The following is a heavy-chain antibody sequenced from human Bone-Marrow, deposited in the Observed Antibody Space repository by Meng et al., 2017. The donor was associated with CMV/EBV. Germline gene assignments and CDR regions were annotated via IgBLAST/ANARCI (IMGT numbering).Heavy chain of an antibody. V-gene: IGHV1-69*10. D-gene: IGHD2-2*01. CDR2: IIPMLGIA. CDR1: GGTFSSYA. J-gene: IGHJ5*02. CDR3: ARSESRYCSNTTCYFDWFDP. Sequence: SVKVSCKASGGTFSSYAISWVRQAPGQGLEWMGGIIPMLGIANYAQKFQGRVTITADKSTSTAYMELSSLKSEDTAVYYCARSESRYCSNTTCYFDWFDPWGQGTLVTVSS.